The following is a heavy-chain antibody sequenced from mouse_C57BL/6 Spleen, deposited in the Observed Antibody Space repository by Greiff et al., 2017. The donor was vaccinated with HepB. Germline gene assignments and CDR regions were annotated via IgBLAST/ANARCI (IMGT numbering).Heavy chain of an antibody. D-gene: IGHD2-4*01. V-gene: IGHV1-82*01. CDR1: GYAFSSSW. Sequence: QVQLKQSGPELVKPGASVKISCKASGYAFSSSWMNWVKQRPGKGLEWIGRIYPGDGATNYNGKFKGKATLTADKSSSTAYMQLSSLTSEDSAVYFCARSPYYDYDGRVDYFDYWGQGTTLTVSS. CDR2: IYPGDGAT. J-gene: IGHJ2*01. CDR3: ARSPYYDYDGRVDYFDY.